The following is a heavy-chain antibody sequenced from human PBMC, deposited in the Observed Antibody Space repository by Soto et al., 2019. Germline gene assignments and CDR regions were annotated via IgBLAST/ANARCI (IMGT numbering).Heavy chain of an antibody. Sequence: TSETLSLTCTVSGGSISSYYWSWIRQPPGKGLEWIGYIYYSGSTNYNPSLKSRVTISVDTSKNQFSLKLSSVTAADTAVYYCARLVSGYDLGLDYWGQGTLVTVSS. V-gene: IGHV4-59*08. D-gene: IGHD5-12*01. CDR3: ARLVSGYDLGLDY. J-gene: IGHJ4*02. CDR2: IYYSGST. CDR1: GGSISSYY.